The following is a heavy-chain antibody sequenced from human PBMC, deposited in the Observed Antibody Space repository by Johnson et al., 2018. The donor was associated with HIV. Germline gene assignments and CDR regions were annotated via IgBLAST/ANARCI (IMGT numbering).Heavy chain of an antibody. CDR2: IKQDGSEK. CDR3: ASRYTVDAFDI. Sequence: VQLVESGGGLVQPGGSLRLSCAASGFTFSSYWMSWVRQALGKGLEWVANIKQDGSEKYYVDSVKGRFTISRDNAKNSLYLQMNSLRAEDTAVYYCASRYTVDAFDIWGQGTMVTVSS. V-gene: IGHV3-7*05. CDR1: GFTFSSYW. D-gene: IGHD1-1*01. J-gene: IGHJ3*02.